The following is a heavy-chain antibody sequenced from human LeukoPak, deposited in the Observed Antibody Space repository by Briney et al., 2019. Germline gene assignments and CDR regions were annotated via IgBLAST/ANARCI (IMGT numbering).Heavy chain of an antibody. CDR2: INPSGGST. V-gene: IGHV1-46*01. Sequence: ASVKVSCKASGYTFTNYHMHWVRQAPGQGLEWMGIINPSGGSTSYAQKFQGRVTMTRDMSTSTVYMELSSLRSEDTAVYYCARGDYGDYERFDYWGQGTLVTVSS. CDR1: GYTFTNYH. J-gene: IGHJ4*02. CDR3: ARGDYGDYERFDY. D-gene: IGHD4-17*01.